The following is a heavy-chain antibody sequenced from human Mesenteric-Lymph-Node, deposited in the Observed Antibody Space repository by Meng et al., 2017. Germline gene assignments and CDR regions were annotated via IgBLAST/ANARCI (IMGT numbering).Heavy chain of an antibody. Sequence: GRLVESGGVVVQPGMSLRLSFAASGLTFSSYAMHWGRQAPGKGLEWVAVISYDGSNKYYADSVKGRFTISRDNSKNTLYLQMNSLRAEDTAVYYCARDTSDYWGQGTLVTVSS. J-gene: IGHJ4*02. CDR2: ISYDGSNK. CDR3: ARDTSDY. D-gene: IGHD3-16*01. V-gene: IGHV3-30*01. CDR1: GLTFSSYA.